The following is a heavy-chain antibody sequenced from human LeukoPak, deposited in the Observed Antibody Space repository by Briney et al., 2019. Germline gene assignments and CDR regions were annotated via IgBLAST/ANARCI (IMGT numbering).Heavy chain of an antibody. CDR2: MNPNSGNT. Sequence: GASVKVSCKASGYTFTSYDINWVRQATGQGLEWMGWMNPNSGNTGYAQKFQGRVTMTRNTSISTAYMELSSLRSEDTAVYYCARGGYYDSSGYYNTDAFDVWGQATMVTVSS. D-gene: IGHD3-22*01. CDR3: ARGGYYDSSGYYNTDAFDV. J-gene: IGHJ3*01. CDR1: GYTFTSYD. V-gene: IGHV1-8*01.